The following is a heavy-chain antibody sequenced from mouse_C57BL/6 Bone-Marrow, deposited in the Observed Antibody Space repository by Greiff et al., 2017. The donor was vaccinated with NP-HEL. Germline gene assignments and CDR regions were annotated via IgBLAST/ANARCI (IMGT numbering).Heavy chain of an antibody. CDR1: GFTFSDYY. CDR3: ARHGGSNYFDY. V-gene: IGHV5-12*01. Sequence: EVQLQESGGGLVQPGGSLKLSCAASGFTFSDYYMYWVRQTPEKRLEWVAYISNGGGSTYYPDTVKGRFTISRDNAKNTLYLQMSRLKSEDTAMYYCARHGGSNYFDYWGQGTTLTVSS. J-gene: IGHJ2*01. CDR2: ISNGGGST.